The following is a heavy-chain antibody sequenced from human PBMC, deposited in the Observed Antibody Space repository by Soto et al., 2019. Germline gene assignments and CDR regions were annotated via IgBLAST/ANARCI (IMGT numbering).Heavy chain of an antibody. CDR2: INHDNGVP. V-gene: IGHV1-2*02. CDR3: ARTDYLFSTLTYYFAS. Sequence: QVQLVQSGAEVKKPGASVKVSCKASGYTFTGYYVNWERQAPGQGLEWLGWINHDNGVPNYAQKFQGRVTLYRDTSINTAYMELSRLTSADTAMYYCARTDYLFSTLTYYFASWGQGTLVTVSS. J-gene: IGHJ4*02. CDR1: GYTFTGYY. D-gene: IGHD3-16*01.